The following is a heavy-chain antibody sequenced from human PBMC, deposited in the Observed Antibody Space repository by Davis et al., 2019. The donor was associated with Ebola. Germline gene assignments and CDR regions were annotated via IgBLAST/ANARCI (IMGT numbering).Heavy chain of an antibody. D-gene: IGHD2-8*02. Sequence: ASVKVSCKASGYTFTNYGIAWVRQAPGQGLEWMGWISAYNGNKDYTQSLQGRVTMTTDSSTTTAYMELNSLRSDDTAVYYCARVLVPNWFDPWGQGTLVTVSS. CDR2: ISAYNGNK. J-gene: IGHJ5*02. CDR3: ARVLVPNWFDP. V-gene: IGHV1-18*01. CDR1: GYTFTNYG.